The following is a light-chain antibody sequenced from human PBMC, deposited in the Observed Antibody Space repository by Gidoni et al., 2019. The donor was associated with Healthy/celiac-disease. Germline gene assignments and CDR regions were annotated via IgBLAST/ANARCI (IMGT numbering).Light chain of an antibody. CDR1: QSISSY. Sequence: DIQMTQSPSSLSASVGDRVTITCRASQSISSYLNWYQQKPGKAPKLLIYAASSLQSGVPSRFRGSGSGTDFTLTISSLQPEDFATYYCQQSYSTPQTFXQXTKVEIK. CDR3: QQSYSTPQT. J-gene: IGKJ1*01. CDR2: AAS. V-gene: IGKV1-39*01.